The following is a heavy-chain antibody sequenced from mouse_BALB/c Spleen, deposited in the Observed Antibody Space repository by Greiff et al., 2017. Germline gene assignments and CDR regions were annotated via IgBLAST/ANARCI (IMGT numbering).Heavy chain of an antibody. CDR3: VRDNGNYDY. CDR1: GFSLTSYD. D-gene: IGHD2-1*01. V-gene: IGHV2-9-2*01. CDR2: IWTGGGT. Sequence: VKLQESGPGLVAPSQSLSITCTVSGFSLTSYDISWIRQPPGKGLEWLGVIWTGGGTNYNSAFMSRLSISKDNSKSQVFLKMNSLQTDDTAIYYCVRDNGNYDYWGQGTTLTVSS. J-gene: IGHJ2*01.